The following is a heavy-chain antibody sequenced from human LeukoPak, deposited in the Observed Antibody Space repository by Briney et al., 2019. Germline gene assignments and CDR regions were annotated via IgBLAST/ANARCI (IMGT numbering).Heavy chain of an antibody. CDR2: IYHSGST. CDR1: GYSITSGSY. J-gene: IGHJ6*03. D-gene: IGHD6-6*01. V-gene: IGHV4-38-2*01. Sequence: PSETLSLTCAVSGYSITSGSYWDWIRQPPGKGLEWIGTIYHSGSTYYNPSLKSRVTISVDTSKNQFSLKLSSVTAADTAVYYCARGIGIAARPNYMDVWGKGTTVTVSS. CDR3: ARGIGIAARPNYMDV.